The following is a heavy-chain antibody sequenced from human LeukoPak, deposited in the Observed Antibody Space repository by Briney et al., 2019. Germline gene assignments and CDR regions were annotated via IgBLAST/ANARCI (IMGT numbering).Heavy chain of an antibody. CDR2: ISGSGGST. CDR3: AKNWVASSWFNWFDP. J-gene: IGHJ5*02. Sequence: PGGSLRLFCAASGFTFSSYAMSWVRQAPGKGLEWVSAISGSGGSTHYADSVKGRFTISRDNSKNTLYLQMSSLRAEDTAVYYCAKNWVASSWFNWFDPWGQGSLVTVSS. V-gene: IGHV3-23*01. D-gene: IGHD6-13*01. CDR1: GFTFSSYA.